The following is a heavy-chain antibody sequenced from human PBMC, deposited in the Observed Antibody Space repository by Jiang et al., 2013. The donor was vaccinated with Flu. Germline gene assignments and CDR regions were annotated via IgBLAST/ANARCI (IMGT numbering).Heavy chain of an antibody. J-gene: IGHJ4*02. D-gene: IGHD3-16*01. CDR2: MNPNSGNT. V-gene: IGHV1-8*01. CDR3: ARGHRYDYVWESKSPSNDY. Sequence: GYTFTSYDINWVRQATGQGLEWMGWMNPNSGNTGYAQKFQGRVTMTRNTSISTAYMELSSLRSEDTAVYYCARGHRYDYVWESKSPSNDYWGQGTLVTVSS. CDR1: GYTFTSYD.